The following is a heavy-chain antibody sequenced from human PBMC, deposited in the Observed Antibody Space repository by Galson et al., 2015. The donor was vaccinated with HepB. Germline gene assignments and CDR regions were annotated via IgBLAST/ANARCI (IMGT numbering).Heavy chain of an antibody. CDR2: INSDGSST. CDR3: ARDRGGWRTNWYFDL. CDR1: GFTFSSYW. V-gene: IGHV3-74*01. Sequence: SLRLSCAASGFTFSSYWMHWVRQAPGKGLVWVSRINSDGSSTSHADSVKGRFTISRDNAKNTLYLQMNSLRAEDTAVYYCARDRGGWRTNWYFDLWGRGSLVTVSS. D-gene: IGHD6-19*01. J-gene: IGHJ2*01.